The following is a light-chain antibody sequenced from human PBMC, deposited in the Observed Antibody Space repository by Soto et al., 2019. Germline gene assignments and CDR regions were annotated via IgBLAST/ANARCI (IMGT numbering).Light chain of an antibody. CDR3: QQGSSFPWT. V-gene: IGKV1-12*01. CDR2: AAS. CDR1: QGIAGW. Sequence: DIQMTQSPSSVSASIGDGVTITCRASQGIAGWLAWYQQKPGKAPKLLIYAASSLQRGVSSRFSGSGSGTDFTLTISSLQPEDFATYYCQQGSSFPWTFGPGTHVDI. J-gene: IGKJ3*01.